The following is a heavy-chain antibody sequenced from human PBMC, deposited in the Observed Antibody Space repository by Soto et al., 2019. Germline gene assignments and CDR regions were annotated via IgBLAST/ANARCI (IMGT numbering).Heavy chain of an antibody. V-gene: IGHV4-30-4*01. J-gene: IGHJ6*02. CDR3: ARDRGFCSSYAYYYYGMYF. CDR2: IYYSGST. D-gene: IGHD3-10*02. CDR1: GGSISSGDYY. Sequence: PSETLSLTCTVSGGSISSGDYYWSWIRQPPGKGLEWIGYIYYSGSTYYNPSLKSRVTISVDTSKNQFSLKLSSVTAADAAVYYCARDRGFCSSYAYYYYGMYFWGQGSAVTVS.